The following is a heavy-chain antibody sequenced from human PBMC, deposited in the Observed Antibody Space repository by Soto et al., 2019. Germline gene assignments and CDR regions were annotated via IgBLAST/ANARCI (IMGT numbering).Heavy chain of an antibody. D-gene: IGHD3-9*01. CDR1: GGSITGYY. J-gene: IGHJ6*02. Sequence: SGTLSLTCTVSGGSITGYYLSWIRQPPGKGLEFIGYINNSGATEYTASLKSRVTISVDKFENQFSLQMRSVSAADTAMYFCARLGLTGPPVQYPHYGLDVWGQGATVTVSS. CDR2: INNSGAT. CDR3: ARLGLTGPPVQYPHYGLDV. V-gene: IGHV4-59*03.